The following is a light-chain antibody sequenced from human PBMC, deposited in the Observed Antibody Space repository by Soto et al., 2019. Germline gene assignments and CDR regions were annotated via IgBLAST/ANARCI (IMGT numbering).Light chain of an antibody. CDR1: HNIDIY. V-gene: IGKV1-39*01. Sequence: DIQMTQSPSSLSASVGDRVTITCRASHNIDIYLNWYQQKPGKAPNLLIHTASTVHSGVPSRFSGSGSGTDFTRTISSLQPEDFGTYYCQQSYSSVRAFGQGTKVE. J-gene: IGKJ1*01. CDR3: QQSYSSVRA. CDR2: TAS.